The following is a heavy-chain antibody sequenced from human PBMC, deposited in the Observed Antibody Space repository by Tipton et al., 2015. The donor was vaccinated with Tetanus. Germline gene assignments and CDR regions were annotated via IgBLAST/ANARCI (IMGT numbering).Heavy chain of an antibody. J-gene: IGHJ4*02. Sequence: QLVQSGAEVKKPGESLKISCKGSGYSFASYWIGWVRQKPGKRLEWMGIIYPGNSNTRYSPYFQGQVIMSAEKSISTAYLQWSSLKSSDTAMYFCARQRRDGYNLSDFWGQGTLVTVSA. CDR2: IYPGNSNT. V-gene: IGHV5-51*01. CDR1: GYSFASYW. D-gene: IGHD5-24*01. CDR3: ARQRRDGYNLSDF.